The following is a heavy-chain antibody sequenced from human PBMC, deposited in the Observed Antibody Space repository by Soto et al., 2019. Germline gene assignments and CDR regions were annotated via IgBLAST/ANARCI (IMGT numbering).Heavy chain of an antibody. D-gene: IGHD2-15*01. CDR3: AREAGYCSGGSCFILPYYYYYGMDV. Sequence: LRLSCAAAGFTFRNYAMNWVRQAPGKGLELVSSISSNGGSAYYADSVKGRFTISRDNSKNTLYLQMNSLRAEDTAVYYCAREAGYCSGGSCFILPYYYYYGMDVWGQGTTVTVSS. J-gene: IGHJ6*02. CDR1: GFTFRNYA. CDR2: ISSNGGSA. V-gene: IGHV3-23*01.